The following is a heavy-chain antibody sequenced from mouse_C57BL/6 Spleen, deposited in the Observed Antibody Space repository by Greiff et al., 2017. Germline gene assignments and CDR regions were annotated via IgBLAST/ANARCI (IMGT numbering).Heavy chain of an antibody. CDR3: ARAFPPAY. CDR2: IDPPDSYT. J-gene: IGHJ3*01. V-gene: IGHV1-69*01. CDR1: GSTFPSYW. Sequence: VQLHQPAAALVMPGASVKLSCKASGSTFPSYWMLWVKPTPRQGLAWIREIDPPDSYTNFYQNFKGKSTLTVDKSSSTAYMQVSSLTAEDSAGYYCARAFPPAYWGQGNLVTGSA.